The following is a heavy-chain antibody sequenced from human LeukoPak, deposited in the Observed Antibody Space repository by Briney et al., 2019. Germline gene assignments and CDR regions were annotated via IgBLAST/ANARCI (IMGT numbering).Heavy chain of an antibody. D-gene: IGHD1-26*01. Sequence: GGSLRLSCAASGFTFSSYSMNWVRQAPGKGLEWVSSISSSSSYIYYADSVKGRFTISRDNAKNSLHLQMNSLRAEDTAVYYCAKETYYRGSYMYYFDYWGQGTLVTVSS. CDR3: AKETYYRGSYMYYFDY. CDR2: ISSSSSYI. CDR1: GFTFSSYS. J-gene: IGHJ4*02. V-gene: IGHV3-21*01.